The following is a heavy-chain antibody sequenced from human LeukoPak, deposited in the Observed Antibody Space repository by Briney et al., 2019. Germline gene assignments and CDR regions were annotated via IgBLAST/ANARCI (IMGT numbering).Heavy chain of an antibody. CDR2: IVPIFGTA. D-gene: IGHD3-3*01. Sequence: SVKVSFKAAGGTFISYAISWVRQARGQGLEWMGGIVPIFGTANYAQKFQGRVTITADESTSTAYMELSSLRSEDTAVYYCASGPIYQHPPTTYDYWGQGTLDTVSS. CDR1: GGTFISYA. J-gene: IGHJ4*02. CDR3: ASGPIYQHPPTTYDY. V-gene: IGHV1-69*13.